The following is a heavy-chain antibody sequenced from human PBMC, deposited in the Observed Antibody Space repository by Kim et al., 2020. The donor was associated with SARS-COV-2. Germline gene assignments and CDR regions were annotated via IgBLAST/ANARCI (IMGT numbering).Heavy chain of an antibody. CDR3: ASRSGYRYAFDY. V-gene: IGHV1-69*13. Sequence: SVKVSCKASGGTFSSYAISWVRQAPGQGLEWMGGIIPIFGTANYAQKFQGRVTITADESTSTAYMELSSLRSEDTAVYYCASRSGYRYAFDYWGQGTLVTVSS. D-gene: IGHD3-22*01. J-gene: IGHJ4*02. CDR2: IIPIFGTA. CDR1: GGTFSSYA.